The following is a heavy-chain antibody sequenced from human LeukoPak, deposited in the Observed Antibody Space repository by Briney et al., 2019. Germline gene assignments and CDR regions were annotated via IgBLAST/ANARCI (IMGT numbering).Heavy chain of an antibody. Sequence: SETLSLTCTVSGGSISSYYWSWIRQPPGKGLEWIGYIYYSGSTNYNPSLKSRVTISVDTSKNQFSLKLSSVTAADTAVYYCAREVRSAWASFDPWGQGTLVIVSS. V-gene: IGHV4-59*01. D-gene: IGHD1-26*01. J-gene: IGHJ5*02. CDR2: IYYSGST. CDR1: GGSISSYY. CDR3: AREVRSAWASFDP.